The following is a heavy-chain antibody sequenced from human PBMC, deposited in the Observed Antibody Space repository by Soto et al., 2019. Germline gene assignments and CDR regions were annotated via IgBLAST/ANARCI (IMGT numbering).Heavy chain of an antibody. Sequence: SETLSLTCTVSGGSISSSSYYWGWIRQPPGKGLEWIGSIYYSGSTYYNPSLKSRVTISVDTSKNQFSLKLSSVTAADTAVYYCARHVPITIFGVVKPTRMDVWGQGTTVTVSS. D-gene: IGHD3-3*01. J-gene: IGHJ6*02. CDR1: GGSISSSSYY. CDR3: ARHVPITIFGVVKPTRMDV. CDR2: IYYSGST. V-gene: IGHV4-39*01.